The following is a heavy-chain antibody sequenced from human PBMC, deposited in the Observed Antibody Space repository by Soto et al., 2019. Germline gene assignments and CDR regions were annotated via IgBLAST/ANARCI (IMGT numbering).Heavy chain of an antibody. CDR3: ARERMDGGIYRWGGGSDL. Sequence: QVHLVQSGAEVKKPGSSVKVSCKASGGSLNSYTISWVRQAPGQGLEWLGRVIPVLTMTNYAQKFQDRVTISADKSPSTAYRELSSLKAEDPAVSYCARERMDGGIYRWGGGSDLWGRGTLVIVSS. D-gene: IGHD1-26*01. V-gene: IGHV1-69*04. CDR1: GGSLNSYT. CDR2: VIPVLTMT. J-gene: IGHJ2*01.